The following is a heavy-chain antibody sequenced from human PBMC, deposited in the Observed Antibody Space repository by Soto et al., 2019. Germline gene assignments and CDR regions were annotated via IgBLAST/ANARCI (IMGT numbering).Heavy chain of an antibody. D-gene: IGHD3-9*01. CDR3: ARCPIDHNWFDP. CDR1: GSDITTYY. Sequence: SETLSLTCTVSGSDITTYYWSWLRQSPGKGLEWIGHIYDTGSTTYNPSLKSRATISVDTSNKQFSLRLTSVTAADTAVYYCARCPIDHNWFDPWGQGTLVTVSS. V-gene: IGHV4-59*01. J-gene: IGHJ5*02. CDR2: IYDTGST.